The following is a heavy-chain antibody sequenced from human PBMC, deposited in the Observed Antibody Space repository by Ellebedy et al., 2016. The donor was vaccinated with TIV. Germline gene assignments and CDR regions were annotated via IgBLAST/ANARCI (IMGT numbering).Heavy chain of an antibody. V-gene: IGHV4-59*08. Sequence: MPSETLSLTCTVSGASTRGSYWSWIRQSPGMRMEWLAYIYDSGTTNFNPSLSNRLTISRDTSRNQVSLRLNSVTAADTAVYYCARLAKLDSGYAFDYWGQGTLVTVSS. J-gene: IGHJ4*02. CDR3: ARLAKLDSGYAFDY. CDR2: IYDSGTT. D-gene: IGHD2-8*01. CDR1: GASTRGSY.